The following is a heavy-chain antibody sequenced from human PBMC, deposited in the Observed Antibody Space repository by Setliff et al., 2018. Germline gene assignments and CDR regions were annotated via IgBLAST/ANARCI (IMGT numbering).Heavy chain of an antibody. J-gene: IGHJ6*02. V-gene: IGHV4-34*01. CDR3: ARKKTVYWYYGMDV. CDR1: GGSFSGYY. D-gene: IGHD2-15*01. Sequence: PSETLSLTCAVYGGSFSGYYWSWIRQPPGKGLEWIGEINHSGSTNYNPSLKSRVTISVDTFKNQFSLKLSSVTAADTAVYYCARKKTVYWYYGMDVWGQGTTVTVS. CDR2: INHSGST.